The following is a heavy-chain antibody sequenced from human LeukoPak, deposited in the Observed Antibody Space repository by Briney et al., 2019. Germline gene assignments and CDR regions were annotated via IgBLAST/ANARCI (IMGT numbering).Heavy chain of an antibody. CDR2: ISTGTSSI. CDR1: GFTFNSYA. Sequence: GGSLRLSCAASGFTFNSYAMSWVRQAPGKGLEWVSSISTGTSSIYYADSMKGRFTISRDNAKNSLYLQMNSLRAEDTAVYYCARDFGSGGFGGYFDYWGQGTLVTVSS. D-gene: IGHD6-19*01. J-gene: IGHJ4*02. CDR3: ARDFGSGGFGGYFDY. V-gene: IGHV3-21*01.